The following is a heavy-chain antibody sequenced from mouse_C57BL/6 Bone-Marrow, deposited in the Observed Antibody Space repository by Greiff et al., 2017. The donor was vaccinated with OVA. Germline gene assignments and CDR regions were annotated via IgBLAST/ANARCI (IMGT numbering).Heavy chain of an antibody. CDR3: ARPDYDFY. V-gene: IGHV1-4*01. D-gene: IGHD2-4*01. CDR1: GYTFSYT. CDR2: INPSSGYT. Sequence: QVQLQQSGAELARPGASVKMSCKASGYTFSYTMHWVKQRPGQGLEWIGYINPSSGYTKYNQKFKDKATLTADKSSSTAYMQLSSLTSEDSAVYYCARPDYDFYWGQGTTLTVSS. J-gene: IGHJ2*01.